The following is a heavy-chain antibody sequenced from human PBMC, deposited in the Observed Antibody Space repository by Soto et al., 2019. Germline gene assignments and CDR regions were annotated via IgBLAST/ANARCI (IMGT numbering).Heavy chain of an antibody. D-gene: IGHD2-2*01. CDR3: ARDEYQLLSSVSWFDS. J-gene: IGHJ5*01. Sequence: LSLTCTVSGGSISDDSYWSWIRQTPGKGLEWIGYIYHTGNTYYNPSLRSRVSISVDKSKSQFSLKLISVTAADTAVYFCARDEYQLLSSVSWFDSWGRGTLVTVSS. CDR2: IYHTGNT. V-gene: IGHV4-30-4*01. CDR1: GGSISDDSY.